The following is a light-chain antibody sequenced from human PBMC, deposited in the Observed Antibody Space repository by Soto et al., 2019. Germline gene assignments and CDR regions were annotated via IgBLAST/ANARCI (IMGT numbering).Light chain of an antibody. CDR3: QLYFSYPYT. CDR1: QDISSY. J-gene: IGKJ2*01. V-gene: IGKV1-8*01. CDR2: AAA. Sequence: AIRMTQSPSSFSASTGDRVTFTCRASQDISSYLAWNQQKVGKAPKLLIYAAATLQRGAPSRFSGSGSGTDFTLTISRLQSEDFATYYCQLYFSYPYTFGQGTKLEI.